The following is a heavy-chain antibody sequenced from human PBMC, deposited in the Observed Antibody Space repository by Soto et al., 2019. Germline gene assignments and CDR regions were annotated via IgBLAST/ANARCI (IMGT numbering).Heavy chain of an antibody. V-gene: IGHV4-39*01. J-gene: IGHJ5*02. CDR3: SRSAADGFDP. CDR1: GGSIGTSAYY. CDR2: INHSGNT. Sequence: PSETLSLTGSACGGSIGTSAYYWCWIRKTPGKGLEWIGSINHSGNTYLSPSLKDRVTMSVDTSKISFSLKLRSATAADTGLYYCSRSAADGFDPWRKGTPVTASS.